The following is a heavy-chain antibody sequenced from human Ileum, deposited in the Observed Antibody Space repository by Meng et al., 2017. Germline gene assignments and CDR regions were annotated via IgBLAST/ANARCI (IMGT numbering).Heavy chain of an antibody. D-gene: IGHD6-13*01. V-gene: IGHV1-69*01. CDR1: GGTFSTYA. Sequence: QVQLVQSGAEMKKPGSSVRVSFRASGGTFSTYAISWVRQAPGQGLEWMGGIIPIFGIANYAQKFQGRITITADESTSTAYMELSSLRSEDTAVYYCARVNRYSSTWYFDYWGQGTLVTVSS. J-gene: IGHJ4*02. CDR2: IIPIFGIA. CDR3: ARVNRYSSTWYFDY.